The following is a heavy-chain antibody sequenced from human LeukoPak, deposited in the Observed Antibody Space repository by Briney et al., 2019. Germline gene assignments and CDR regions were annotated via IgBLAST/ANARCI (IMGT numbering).Heavy chain of an antibody. CDR2: IYHSGST. Sequence: PSQTLSLTCTVSGGSISSGGYYWSWIRQPPGKGLEWIGYIYHSGSTYYNPSLKSRVTISVDRSKNQFSLKLSSVTAADTAVYYCARERIAAAGIDYWGQGTLVTVSS. J-gene: IGHJ4*02. CDR3: ARERIAAAGIDY. D-gene: IGHD6-13*01. V-gene: IGHV4-30-2*01. CDR1: GGSISSGGYY.